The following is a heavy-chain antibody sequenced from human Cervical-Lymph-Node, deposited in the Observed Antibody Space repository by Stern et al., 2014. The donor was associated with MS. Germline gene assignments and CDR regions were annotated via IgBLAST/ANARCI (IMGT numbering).Heavy chain of an antibody. Sequence: VQLGQSGAEVKKPGSSVKVSCKASGGTFTNYAFSWVRQAPGQGLEWMGGIIPIFGTANYAQNFQGRVTITADEFTSTAYMELSSLRSDDTAIYYCARDSDILFAMDVWGQGTTVTVSS. D-gene: IGHD2-15*01. CDR2: IIPIFGTA. V-gene: IGHV1-69*01. CDR3: ARDSDILFAMDV. CDR1: GGTFTNYA. J-gene: IGHJ6*02.